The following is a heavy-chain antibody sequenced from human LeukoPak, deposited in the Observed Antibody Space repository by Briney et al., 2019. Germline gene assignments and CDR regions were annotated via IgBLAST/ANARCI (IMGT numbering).Heavy chain of an antibody. D-gene: IGHD6-13*01. V-gene: IGHV4-4*07. CDR3: ARDSAVNWFDP. CDR2: IYTSGST. CDR1: GGSISCCS. J-gene: IGHJ5*02. Sequence: SETLSLTCTVSGGSISCCSWSWIRQPAGKGLEWIGRIYTSGSTTYNPSLESRVNMSVDMSKNQFSVKLNSVTAADTAVYYCARDSAVNWFDPWGQGTLVTVSS.